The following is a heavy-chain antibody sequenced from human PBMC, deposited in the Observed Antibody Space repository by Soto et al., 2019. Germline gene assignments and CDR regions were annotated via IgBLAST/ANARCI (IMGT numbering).Heavy chain of an antibody. CDR2: ISSTSNKI. CDR3: AREGYDYIWGSLRMEDAFDI. CDR1: GFTFSSYT. Sequence: EVLLVESGGGLVKPGESLTLSCAASGFTFSSYTMNWLRQAPGKVLEWVSSISSTSNKIYYADSMKGRITISRDHTKDSVYLRMNNLRADDTAIYYCAREGYDYIWGSLRMEDAFDIWGQGTMVTVAS. D-gene: IGHD3-16*01. J-gene: IGHJ3*02. V-gene: IGHV3-21*02.